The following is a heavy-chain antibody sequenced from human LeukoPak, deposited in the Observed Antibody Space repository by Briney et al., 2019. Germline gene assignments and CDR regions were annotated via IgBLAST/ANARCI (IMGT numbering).Heavy chain of an antibody. CDR1: GFTFSSYD. V-gene: IGHV3-23*01. CDR2: IRNYGGST. CDR3: ANPAPGVVYLY. Sequence: GGSLRLSCAASGFTFSSYDMSWVGQAPGKGLEGVSGIRNYGGSTYYADSVKGRFTISRDNSKNTLYLQMNSLRAEDTAVYYCANPAPGVVYLYWGQGTLVTVSS. J-gene: IGHJ4*02. D-gene: IGHD2-8*02.